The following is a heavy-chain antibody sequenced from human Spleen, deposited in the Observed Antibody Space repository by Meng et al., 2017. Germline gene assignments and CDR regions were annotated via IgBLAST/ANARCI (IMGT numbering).Heavy chain of an antibody. CDR1: EFSFSSYD. Sequence: EVQLVESGGGLVQPGGSLRLSCAASEFSFSSYDMYRVRQTTGKGLEWVSTIGIAGDTSYPGSVKGRFTISRENARNSFYLQMNSLRAGDTAVYYCARGVRGSPLEGWGQGTLVTVSS. CDR3: ARGVRGSPLEG. J-gene: IGHJ4*02. CDR2: IGIAGDT. V-gene: IGHV3-13*01. D-gene: IGHD3-16*01.